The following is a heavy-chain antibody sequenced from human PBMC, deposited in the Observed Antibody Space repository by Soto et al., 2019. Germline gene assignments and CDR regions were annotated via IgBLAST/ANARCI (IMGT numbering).Heavy chain of an antibody. CDR3: AREGGDGIEY. J-gene: IGHJ4*02. CDR2: IYYSGST. CDR1: GGSIRSGSHY. D-gene: IGHD3-16*01. V-gene: IGHV4-31*03. Sequence: SETLSLTCTVSGGSIRSGSHYWSWIRQHPGKGLEWIGYIYYSGSTYYNPSLKSRITISISTSKNQFSLKLTSVTAADTAVYYCAREGGDGIEYWGKGTLVTVSS.